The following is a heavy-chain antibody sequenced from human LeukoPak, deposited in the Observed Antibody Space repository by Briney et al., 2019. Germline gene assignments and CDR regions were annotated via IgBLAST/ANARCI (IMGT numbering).Heavy chain of an antibody. CDR1: GFTVSVNY. J-gene: IGHJ4*02. V-gene: IGHV3-66*01. Sequence: GGSLRLSCAASGFTVSVNYMSWVRQAPGKGLEWVSVLYSSGSTNYADSVKGRFTISRDNSENTLSLQMNSLRVEDTAVYYCARGGIAVAGYDYWGQGTLVTVSS. CDR2: LYSSGST. D-gene: IGHD6-19*01. CDR3: ARGGIAVAGYDY.